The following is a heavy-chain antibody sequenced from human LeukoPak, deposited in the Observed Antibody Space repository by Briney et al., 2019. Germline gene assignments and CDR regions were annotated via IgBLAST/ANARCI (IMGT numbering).Heavy chain of an antibody. J-gene: IGHJ4*02. Sequence: GGSLRLSCAASGFTFSSSAMSWVRLAPGKGLEWVSVISGNGGSAYYADSVKGRFTISRDNSKNTLFLQMNSLRAEDTAVYYRAKHKENYGDSCLDDYWGQGTLVTVSS. D-gene: IGHD4-17*01. CDR1: GFTFSSSA. CDR3: AKHKENYGDSCLDDY. CDR2: ISGNGGSA. V-gene: IGHV3-23*01.